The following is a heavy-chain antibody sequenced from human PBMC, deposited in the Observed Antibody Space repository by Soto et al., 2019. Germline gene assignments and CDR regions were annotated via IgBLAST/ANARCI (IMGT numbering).Heavy chain of an antibody. Sequence: QVQLQESGPGLVKPSETLSLTCTVSGGSISSYYWSWIRQPPGKGLEWIGYIYYSGSTNYNPSLKSRVTISVDMSKNQFSLKLSSVTAADTAVYFCARAYMGCSGGSCFSLWGQGTLVTVSS. V-gene: IGHV4-59*01. CDR2: IYYSGST. D-gene: IGHD2-15*01. J-gene: IGHJ4*02. CDR3: ARAYMGCSGGSCFSL. CDR1: GGSISSYY.